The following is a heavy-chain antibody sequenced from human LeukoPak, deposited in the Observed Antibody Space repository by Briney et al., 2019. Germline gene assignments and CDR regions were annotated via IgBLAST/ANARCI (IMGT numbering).Heavy chain of an antibody. D-gene: IGHD3-16*01. CDR3: ARALGGFYYYGMDV. J-gene: IGHJ6*02. V-gene: IGHV5-51*01. Sequence: GESLKISCKGSGYSFTTYWIGWARQMPGKGLEWMGIINPADSDTKYGPSFQGQVTISADKSISTAYLQWSSLKASDTAMYYCARALGGFYYYGMDVWGQGTTVTVSS. CDR1: GYSFTTYW. CDR2: INPADSDT.